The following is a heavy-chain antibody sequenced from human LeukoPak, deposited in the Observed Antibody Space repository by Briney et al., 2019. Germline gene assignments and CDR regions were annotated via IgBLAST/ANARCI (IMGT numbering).Heavy chain of an antibody. J-gene: IGHJ6*03. CDR1: GGTLSSYA. D-gene: IGHD3-10*01. V-gene: IGHV1-69*05. CDR2: IIPIFGTP. CDR3: ARDNYVTMVRGVIIRDYYYYMDV. Sequence: SVKVSCKASGGTLSSYAISWVRQAPGQGLEWMGGIIPIFGTPNYAQKFQGRVTITTDESTSTAYTELSSLRSEDTAVYYCARDNYVTMVRGVIIRDYYYYMDVWGKGTTVTVSS.